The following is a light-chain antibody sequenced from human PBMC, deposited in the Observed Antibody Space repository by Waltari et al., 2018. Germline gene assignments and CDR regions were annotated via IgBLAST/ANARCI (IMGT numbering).Light chain of an antibody. CDR2: GAA. CDR1: QSVDRT. CDR3: QHYGRLPVT. J-gene: IGKJ1*01. Sequence: EIVLTQSPGTLPLSPGERAILSCRASQSVDRTLAWYQQKPGQAPRLLVYGAANRATGIPDRCSGSGSGTDFSLTISRLEHEDFSVYYCQHYGRLPVTFGQGTRVEI. V-gene: IGKV3-20*01.